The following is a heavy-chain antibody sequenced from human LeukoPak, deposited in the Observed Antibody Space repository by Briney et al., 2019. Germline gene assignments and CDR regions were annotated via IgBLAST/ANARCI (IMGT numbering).Heavy chain of an antibody. Sequence: PSQTLSLTCTVSGVSISSDSYYWSWIRQPAGKGLEWIGRFYTSGTTNYNPSLKSRVTISVDTSKNQFSLKLSSVTAADTAVYYCARVMREDHYYDSSGYYCGPFDYWGQGTLVTVSS. CDR1: GVSISSDSYY. J-gene: IGHJ4*02. V-gene: IGHV4-61*02. CDR2: FYTSGTT. D-gene: IGHD3-22*01. CDR3: ARVMREDHYYDSSGYYCGPFDY.